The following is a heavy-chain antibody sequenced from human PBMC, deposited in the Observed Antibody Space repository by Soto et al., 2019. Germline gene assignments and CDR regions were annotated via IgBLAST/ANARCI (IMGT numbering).Heavy chain of an antibody. CDR1: GFPVISYA. Sequence: GGSGGRCCADCGFPVISYAMSWARQAHGKGLEWVSAISGSGGSTYYADSVKGRFTISRDNSKNTLYLQMNSLSAEDTALYYCAKDRGFWSGSFDPWGQGTLVTVS. J-gene: IGHJ5*02. D-gene: IGHD3-3*01. V-gene: IGHV3-23*01. CDR3: AKDRGFWSGSFDP. CDR2: ISGSGGST.